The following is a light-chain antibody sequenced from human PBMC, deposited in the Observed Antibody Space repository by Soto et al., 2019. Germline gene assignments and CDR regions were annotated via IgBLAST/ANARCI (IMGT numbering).Light chain of an antibody. V-gene: IGKV3-15*01. CDR2: GAS. CDR1: QNVNSN. J-gene: IGKJ4*01. CDR3: QQYNNWPLA. Sequence: EIVMTQSPATLSVSPGERATLSCRASQNVNSNLAWYQQKPGQAPRLLIYGASTRATGIPARFSGSGSGTELTLTLSSLQSEDFAVYYCQQYNNWPLAFGGGTRVEIK.